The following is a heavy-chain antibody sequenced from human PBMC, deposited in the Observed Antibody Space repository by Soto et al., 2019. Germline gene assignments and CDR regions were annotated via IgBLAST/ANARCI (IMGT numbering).Heavy chain of an antibody. CDR3: AKCGGSNTCIPIGFDP. D-gene: IGHD2-15*01. V-gene: IGHV3-23*01. Sequence: EVQLWESGAGSVQPGGSLRLSCAVSGFTFSNYAMAWVRQAPGKGLEYVSSITGNGVSTYYPHSVKGRFTISRDNSKNTRYVQMNSLTAEDTAIYYCAKCGGSNTCIPIGFDPWGQGTLVT. CDR1: GFTFSNYA. J-gene: IGHJ5*02. CDR2: ITGNGVST.